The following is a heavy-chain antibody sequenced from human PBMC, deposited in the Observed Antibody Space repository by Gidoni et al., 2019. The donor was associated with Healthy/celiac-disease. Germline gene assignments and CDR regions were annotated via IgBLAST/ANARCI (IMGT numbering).Heavy chain of an antibody. D-gene: IGHD2-2*02. Sequence: QVQLVQSGAEVKKPGTSVRVSCKASGYPFTGYYMNWVRQAPGQGLEWMGWINPNSGGTNYAQKFQGRVTMTRDTSISTAYMELSRLRSDDTAVYYCARDYEDVDIVVVPAAIGWFDPWGQGTLVTVSS. V-gene: IGHV1-2*02. CDR1: GYPFTGYY. J-gene: IGHJ5*02. CDR3: ARDYEDVDIVVVPAAIGWFDP. CDR2: INPNSGGT.